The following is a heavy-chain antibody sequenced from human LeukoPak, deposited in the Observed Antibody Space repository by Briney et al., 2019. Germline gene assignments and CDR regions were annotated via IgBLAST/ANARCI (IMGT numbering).Heavy chain of an antibody. V-gene: IGHV1-69*06. D-gene: IGHD3-10*01. CDR3: ARKITMVRGPLIKGYFDL. CDR2: IIPIFGTA. J-gene: IGHJ2*01. CDR1: GGTFSSYA. Sequence: SVKVSCKASGGTFSSYAISWVRQAPGQGLEWMGGIIPIFGTANYAQKFQGRVTITADKSTSTAYMELSSLKPEDTAMYYCARKITMVRGPLIKGYFDLWGRGTLVSVSS.